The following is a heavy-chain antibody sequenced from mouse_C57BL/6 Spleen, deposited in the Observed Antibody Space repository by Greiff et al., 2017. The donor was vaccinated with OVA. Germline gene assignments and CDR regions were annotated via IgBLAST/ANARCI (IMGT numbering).Heavy chain of an antibody. D-gene: IGHD1-1*01. CDR2: IDPENGDT. J-gene: IGHJ2*01. Sequence: VQLQQSGAELVRPGASVKLSCTASGFNIKDDYMHWVKQRPEQGLAWIGWIDPENGDTEYASKFQGKATITADTSSNTAYLLLSSLTAEDAAVYYWTALITTVVAPFGDWGQGTALTVSS. V-gene: IGHV14-4*01. CDR3: TALITTVVAPFGD. CDR1: GFNIKDDY.